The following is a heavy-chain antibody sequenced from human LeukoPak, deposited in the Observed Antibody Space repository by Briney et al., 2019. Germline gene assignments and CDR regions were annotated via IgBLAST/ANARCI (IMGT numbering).Heavy chain of an antibody. V-gene: IGHV3-23*01. J-gene: IGHJ4*02. CDR2: ISGSGDST. CDR1: GFSFSDYA. CDR3: AKDFRPSTAIITLYIDY. Sequence: GGSLRLSCAASGFSFSDYAMNWVRQTPGKGLEWVASISGSGDSTYYADSVKGRLTIFRDNSKKTLYLEMNNLRAEDTAVYFCAKDFRPSTAIITLYIDYWGQGTLVTVSS. D-gene: IGHD5-18*01.